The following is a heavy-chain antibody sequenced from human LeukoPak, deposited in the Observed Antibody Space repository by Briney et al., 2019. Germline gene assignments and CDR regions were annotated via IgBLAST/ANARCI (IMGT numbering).Heavy chain of an antibody. Sequence: GESLKISCKGSGYSFTSYWIGWVRQMPGKGLEWMGIIYPGDSDTRYSTSFQGQVTISADKSISTAYLQWSSLKASDTAMYYCARPLGYGSGSYYNAFDYWGQGTLVTVSS. D-gene: IGHD3-10*01. V-gene: IGHV5-51*01. CDR2: IYPGDSDT. J-gene: IGHJ4*02. CDR1: GYSFTSYW. CDR3: ARPLGYGSGSYYNAFDY.